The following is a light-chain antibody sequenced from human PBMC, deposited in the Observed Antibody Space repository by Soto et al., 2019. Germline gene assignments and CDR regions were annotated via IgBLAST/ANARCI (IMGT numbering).Light chain of an antibody. J-gene: IGKJ3*01. CDR1: QGISSY. CDR3: QQSFT. V-gene: IGKV1-9*01. CDR2: AAS. Sequence: DIQLTQSPSFLSASVGDRVTITCRASQGISSYLAWYQQKPGKAPKLLIYAASTLQSGVPSRFSGSGSGTEFTLTISSLQPDDFATYYCQQSFTFGPGTKVDIK.